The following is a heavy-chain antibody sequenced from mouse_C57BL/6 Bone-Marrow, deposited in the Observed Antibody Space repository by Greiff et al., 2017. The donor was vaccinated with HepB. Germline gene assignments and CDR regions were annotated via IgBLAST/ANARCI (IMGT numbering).Heavy chain of an antibody. D-gene: IGHD3-2*02. CDR3: ARHEEDSSGYVYAMDY. V-gene: IGHV2-6-1*01. CDR1: GFSLTSYG. Sequence: VQLKESGPGLVAPSQSLSITCTVSGFSLTSYGVHWVRQPPGKGLEWLVVIWSDGSTTYNSALKSRLSISKDNSKSQVFLKMNSLQTDDTAMYYCARHEEDSSGYVYAMDYWGQGTSVTVSS. CDR2: IWSDGST. J-gene: IGHJ4*01.